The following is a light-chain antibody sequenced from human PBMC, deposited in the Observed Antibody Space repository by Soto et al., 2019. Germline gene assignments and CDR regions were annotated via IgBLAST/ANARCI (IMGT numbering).Light chain of an antibody. CDR1: HSASSSY. V-gene: IGKV3-20*01. J-gene: IGKJ1*01. Sequence: EIVLTQSPGTLSLSPGERATPPCIASHSASSSYFAWYQQKPGEAASLLIFRAAIRSTGIPDRLCGSGSGADFTLTITSLEPEDFAVYYCQQYGASPWTPGRGTKVDIK. CDR2: RAA. CDR3: QQYGASPWT.